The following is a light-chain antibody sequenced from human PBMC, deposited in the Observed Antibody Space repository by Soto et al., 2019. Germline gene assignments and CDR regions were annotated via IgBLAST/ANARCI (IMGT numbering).Light chain of an antibody. CDR3: QRYYNAPFT. CDR1: QGIKND. CDR2: AAS. J-gene: IGKJ4*01. Sequence: DIQVTQHPSSLSASVGDRVTITCRASQGIKNDLAWYQQKPGETPKLLIYAASTLESGIPPRFSGSGSGTDFTLTINNLQPEDVATYYCQRYYNAPFTFGGGTKVEIK. V-gene: IGKV1-27*01.